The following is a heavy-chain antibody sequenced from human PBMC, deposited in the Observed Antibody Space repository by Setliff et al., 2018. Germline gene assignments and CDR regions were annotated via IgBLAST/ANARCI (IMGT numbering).Heavy chain of an antibody. J-gene: IGHJ4*02. Sequence: SETLSLTCTVSGGSISSSSYYWGWIRQPPGKGLEWIGSIYYSGSTYYNPSLKSRVTISVDTSKNQFSLKLSSVTAADTAVYYCARCPLRIEQWLVPGASYFDYWGQGTLVTVSS. CDR1: GGSISSSSYY. V-gene: IGHV4-39*01. CDR3: ARCPLRIEQWLVPGASYFDY. CDR2: IYYSGST. D-gene: IGHD6-19*01.